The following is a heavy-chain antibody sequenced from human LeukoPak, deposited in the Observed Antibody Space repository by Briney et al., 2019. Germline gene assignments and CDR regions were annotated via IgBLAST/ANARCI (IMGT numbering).Heavy chain of an antibody. CDR2: FSGSGGST. CDR3: ARTENSSGWPRNYYYYYYYMDV. CDR1: GFTFSNYA. Sequence: GGSLRLSCAASGFTFSNYAMSWVRQAPGKGLEWVSAFSGSGGSTYYANSVKGRFTISRDNSKNTLYLQMNSLRAEDTAVYYCARTENSSGWPRNYYYYYYYMDVWGKGTTVTVSS. V-gene: IGHV3-23*01. J-gene: IGHJ6*03. D-gene: IGHD6-19*01.